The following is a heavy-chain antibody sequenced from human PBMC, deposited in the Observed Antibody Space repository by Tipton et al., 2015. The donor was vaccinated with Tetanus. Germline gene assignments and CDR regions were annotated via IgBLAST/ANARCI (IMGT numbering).Heavy chain of an antibody. V-gene: IGHV4-4*07. CDR3: VRDRGLTTSGGIGMDV. J-gene: IGHJ6*02. CDR1: GGFISRDY. Sequence: GLVKPSETLSLTCTVSGGFISRDYWTWIRQPAGKGLEWIGRMSSSGSITYNPSLKSRVTMSADTSKSQFSLHLRTVTAADTAVYYCVRDRGLTTSGGIGMDVWGQGTTVTVSS. D-gene: IGHD4-17*01. CDR2: MSSSGSI.